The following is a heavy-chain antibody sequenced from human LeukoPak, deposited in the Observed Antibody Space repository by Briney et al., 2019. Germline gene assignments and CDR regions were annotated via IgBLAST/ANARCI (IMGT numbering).Heavy chain of an antibody. Sequence: SETLSLTCTVSGGSINSSNYYWGWIRQPPGKGLEWIGSIYYSGSTYYNPSLKSRVSISVDTSKDQFSLKLSSVTAADTAVYYCARHRDSSGWYDFDYWGQGTLVTVSS. V-gene: IGHV4-39*01. D-gene: IGHD6-19*01. CDR1: GGSINSSNYY. CDR3: ARHRDSSGWYDFDY. J-gene: IGHJ4*02. CDR2: IYYSGST.